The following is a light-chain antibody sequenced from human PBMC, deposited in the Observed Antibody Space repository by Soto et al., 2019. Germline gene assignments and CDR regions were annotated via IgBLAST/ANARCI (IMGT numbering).Light chain of an antibody. V-gene: IGKV3-11*01. Sequence: EIVLKQSPGTLSLSPGERATLSCRTSQTVNNYLAWYQQKLGQAPRLVIYDASNRATGIPARFSGSGSGTDFTLTINSLEPEDSAVYYCQQRGSWPWLTFGGGTRVEIK. CDR3: QQRGSWPWLT. CDR1: QTVNNY. J-gene: IGKJ4*01. CDR2: DAS.